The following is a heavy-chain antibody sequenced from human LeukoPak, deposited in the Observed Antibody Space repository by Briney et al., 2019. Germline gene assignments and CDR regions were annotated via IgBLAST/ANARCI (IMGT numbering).Heavy chain of an antibody. Sequence: SETLSLTCTVSGGSISSYYWSWIRQPPGKGLEWIGYIYYSGSTNYNPSLKSRVTISVDTSKNQFSLKLSSVTAADTAVYYCAIGTPYSGSSPFDDWGQGTLVTVSS. CDR3: AIGTPYSGSSPFDD. CDR2: IYYSGST. D-gene: IGHD6-6*01. J-gene: IGHJ4*02. CDR1: GGSISSYY. V-gene: IGHV4-59*01.